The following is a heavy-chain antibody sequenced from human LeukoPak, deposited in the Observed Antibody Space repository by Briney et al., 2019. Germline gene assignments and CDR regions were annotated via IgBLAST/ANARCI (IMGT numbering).Heavy chain of an antibody. V-gene: IGHV3-66*02. J-gene: IGHJ5*02. CDR3: ARDRAEGKTWVEFDP. Sequence: GGSLRLSCAASGFIVNSYAMSWVRQAPGKGLAWVSLIYSGGVTQYADSVKGRFTISRDNSKNTLYLQMNSLRDEDTAVYFCARDRAEGKTWVEFDPWGQGTLVTVSS. CDR1: GFIVNSYA. CDR2: IYSGGVT.